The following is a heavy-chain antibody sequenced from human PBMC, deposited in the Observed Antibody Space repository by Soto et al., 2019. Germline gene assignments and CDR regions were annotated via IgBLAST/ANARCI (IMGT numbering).Heavy chain of an antibody. CDR3: ARPANTVADHFDL. D-gene: IGHD4-17*01. CDR2: IYPSDSDT. Sequence: GESLKISCQVSGYTFRIYWIGWGLQGPGKGLEWMGIIYPSDSDTRYSPSFQGQVTISADQSINTAYLQWDSLKASDTAIYYCARPANTVADHFDLWGQGTPVTVSS. J-gene: IGHJ4*02. CDR1: GYTFRIYW. V-gene: IGHV5-51*01.